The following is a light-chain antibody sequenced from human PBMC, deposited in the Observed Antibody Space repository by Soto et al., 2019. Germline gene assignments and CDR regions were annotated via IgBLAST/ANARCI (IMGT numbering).Light chain of an antibody. CDR2: GAS. J-gene: IGKJ5*01. CDR1: QSVSSN. V-gene: IGKV3-20*01. Sequence: EIVMTQSPATLSVSPGERATLSGRASQSVSSNLAWYQQKPGQAPRLLIYGASSRATGIPDRFSGSGSGTDFTLTISRLEPEDFAVYYCQQYGSSPITFGQGTRLEI. CDR3: QQYGSSPIT.